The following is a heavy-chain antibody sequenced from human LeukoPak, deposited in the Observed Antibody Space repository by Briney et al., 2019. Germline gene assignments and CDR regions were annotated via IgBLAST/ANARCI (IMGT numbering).Heavy chain of an antibody. CDR1: GGSFSGYY. CDR3: TGGSLVHSSGSRY. Sequence: PSETLSLTCAVYGGSFSGYYWSWLRQPPGKGLEWIGEINHSGSTNYNPSLKSRVTISVDTSKNQFSRKLSSVTAADTAVYYCTGGSLVHSSGSRYWGQGTLVTVSS. V-gene: IGHV4-34*01. J-gene: IGHJ4*02. D-gene: IGHD6-19*01. CDR2: INHSGST.